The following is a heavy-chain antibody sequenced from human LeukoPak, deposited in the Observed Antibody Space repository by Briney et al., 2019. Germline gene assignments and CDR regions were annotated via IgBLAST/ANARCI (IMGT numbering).Heavy chain of an antibody. J-gene: IGHJ4*02. D-gene: IGHD7-27*01. Sequence: SETLSLTFTVSGCSVTYYYWSRIRQSPRKGLEWIGYIYYTGTSYNPSLKSRVTISADTSKNQFSLKLISVTAADTAVYYCASRKLGNDYWGQGTLVTVSS. CDR2: IYYTGT. CDR1: GCSVTYYY. CDR3: ASRKLGNDY. V-gene: IGHV4-59*02.